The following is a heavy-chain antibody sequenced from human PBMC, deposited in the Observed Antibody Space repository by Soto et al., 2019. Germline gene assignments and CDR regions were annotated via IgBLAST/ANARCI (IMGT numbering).Heavy chain of an antibody. Sequence: QVQLVESGGGVVQPGMSLRLSCAASGFTFSNYGMHWVRQAPGKGLEWVACLSSDGSGEDYSDSVKGRFTISRDNSKDTMYLPMNRLRAEDTAVYYCAKGSGFDFDYWGQGNLVIVSS. CDR1: GFTFSNYG. V-gene: IGHV3-30*18. J-gene: IGHJ4*02. D-gene: IGHD5-12*01. CDR2: LSSDGSGE. CDR3: AKGSGFDFDY.